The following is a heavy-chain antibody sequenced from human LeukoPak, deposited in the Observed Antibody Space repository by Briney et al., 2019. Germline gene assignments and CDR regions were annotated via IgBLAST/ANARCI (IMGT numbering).Heavy chain of an antibody. CDR2: IYNSGST. D-gene: IGHD5-24*01. CDR3: ARARGATIFQSAFDI. CDR1: GGSLSSYY. J-gene: IGHJ3*02. V-gene: IGHV4-59*01. Sequence: PSETLSLTCTVSGGSLSSYYWSWIRQPPGKGLEWIGYIYNSGSTNYNSSLKSRLTISADTSKNQFSLKLSSVTAADTAVYYCARARGATIFQSAFDIWGQGTMVTVSS.